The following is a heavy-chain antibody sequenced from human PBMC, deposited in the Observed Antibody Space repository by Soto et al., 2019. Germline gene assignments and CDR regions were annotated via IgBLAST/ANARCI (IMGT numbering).Heavy chain of an antibody. CDR3: ASLRDSSGWVSYFDY. Sequence: ASVKVSCKASGYTFTSYDINWVRQATGQGLEWMGWMNPNSGNTGYAQKFQGRVTITADESTSTAYMELSSLRSEDTAVYYCASLRDSSGWVSYFDYWGQGTLVTVSS. J-gene: IGHJ4*02. CDR1: GYTFTSYD. V-gene: IGHV1-8*01. D-gene: IGHD6-19*01. CDR2: MNPNSGNT.